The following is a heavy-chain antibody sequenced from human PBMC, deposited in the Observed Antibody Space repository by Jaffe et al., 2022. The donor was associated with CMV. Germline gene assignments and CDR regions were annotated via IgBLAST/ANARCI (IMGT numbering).Heavy chain of an antibody. V-gene: IGHV3-53*01. J-gene: IGHJ4*02. Sequence: EVQLVESGGGLIQPGGSLRLSCAASGFTVSSNYMSWVRQAPGKGLEWVSVIYSGGSTYYADSVKGRFTISRDNSKNTLYLQMNSLRAEDTAVYYCARGRGSSTSCYYFDYWGQGTLVTVSS. CDR3: ARGRGSSTSCYYFDY. CDR1: GFTVSSNY. CDR2: IYSGGST. D-gene: IGHD2-2*01.